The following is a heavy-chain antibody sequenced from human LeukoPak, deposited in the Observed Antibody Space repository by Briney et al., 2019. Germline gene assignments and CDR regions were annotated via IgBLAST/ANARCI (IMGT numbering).Heavy chain of an antibody. CDR2: ISAYNGNT. Sequence: GASVKVSCKASGYTFTSYGISWVLQAPGQGLEWMGWISAYNGNTNYAQKLQGRVTMTTDTSTSTAYMELRSLRSDDTAVYYCARVPRYDFWSGYYTRDAFDIWGQGTMVTVSS. CDR1: GYTFTSYG. D-gene: IGHD3-3*01. J-gene: IGHJ3*02. CDR3: ARVPRYDFWSGYYTRDAFDI. V-gene: IGHV1-18*01.